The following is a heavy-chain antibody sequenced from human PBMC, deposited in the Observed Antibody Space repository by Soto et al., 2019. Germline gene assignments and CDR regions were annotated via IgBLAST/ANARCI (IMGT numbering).Heavy chain of an antibody. CDR1: GGTLSSCA. J-gene: IGHJ4*02. CDR2: IIPIFGTA. CDR3: ARDDYNDGGEDY. Sequence: SVQVSCKDSGGTLSSCAISWVRQAPGQGLEWMGGIIPIFGTANDAQKFQGRVTITADESTSTAYMELSSLRSEDTAVYYCARDDYNDGGEDYWGQGTLVTVSS. V-gene: IGHV1-69*13. D-gene: IGHD4-4*01.